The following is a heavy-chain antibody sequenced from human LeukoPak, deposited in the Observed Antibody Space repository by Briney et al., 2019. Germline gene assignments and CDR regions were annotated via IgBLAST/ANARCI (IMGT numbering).Heavy chain of an antibody. CDR2: IDSGGGT. Sequence: GGSLRLSCAASGLTVSTNYMSWVRQAPGQGLEWVSVIDSGGGTDYADSVKGRFTISRDNSKNTLFLQMNSLRAEDTAVYYCAREGQPPSYYMDVWGKGTTVTVSS. CDR3: AREGQPPSYYMDV. CDR1: GLTVSTNY. V-gene: IGHV3-53*01. J-gene: IGHJ6*03.